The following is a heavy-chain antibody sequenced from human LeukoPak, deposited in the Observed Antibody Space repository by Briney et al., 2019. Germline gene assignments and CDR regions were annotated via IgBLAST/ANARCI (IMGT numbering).Heavy chain of an antibody. CDR3: ARHLSGSAMMHYFDS. D-gene: IGHD5-18*01. CDR1: GASISSGRNY. CDR2: IYYNGNS. V-gene: IGHV4-39*01. J-gene: IGHJ4*02. Sequence: SETLSLTCNVSGASISSGRNYWGWIRQSPGKGLEWIGSIYYNGNSYYNPSLKSRVSISVDTSKDHISLEVSSLTAADAALYFCARHLSGSAMMHYFDSWGQGTLVTVSS.